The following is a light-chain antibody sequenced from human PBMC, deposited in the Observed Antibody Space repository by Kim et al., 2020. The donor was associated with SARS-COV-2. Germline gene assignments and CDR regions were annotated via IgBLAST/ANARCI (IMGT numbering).Light chain of an antibody. CDR3: AAWDNSLKGWV. V-gene: IGLV1-44*01. CDR1: RANIGRNT. Sequence: GPRVTVSCSGSRANIGRNTVNWCQQDPGTTPTLLIYNYNQRPSGAPARVSGSKSGSSAALAIVGLQSEDEDHYFCAAWDNSLKGWVFGGGTQVTVL. J-gene: IGLJ3*02. CDR2: NYN.